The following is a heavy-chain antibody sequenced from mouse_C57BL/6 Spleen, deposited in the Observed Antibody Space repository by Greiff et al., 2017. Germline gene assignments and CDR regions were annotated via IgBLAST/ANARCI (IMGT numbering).Heavy chain of an antibody. J-gene: IGHJ1*03. CDR2: IWCGGST. Sequence: VQLQQSGPGLVQPSQSLSITCTVSGFSLTSYGVHWVRQSPGKGLEWLGVIWCGGSTDYNAAFISRLSISKDNSKSQVFFNMNSLQADDTAIYYCDRNTRGDYYGSSYWYVDVWGTGTTVTVSS. CDR1: GFSLTSYG. V-gene: IGHV2-2*01. D-gene: IGHD1-1*01. CDR3: DRNTRGDYYGSSYWYVDV.